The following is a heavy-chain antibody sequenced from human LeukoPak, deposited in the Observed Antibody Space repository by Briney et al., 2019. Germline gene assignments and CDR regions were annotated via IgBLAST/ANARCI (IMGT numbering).Heavy chain of an antibody. CDR2: FDPEDGET. Sequence: ASVKVSCKVSGYTLTELSMHWVRQAPGKGLEWMGGFDPEDGETIYAQKFQGRVTVTEDTSTDTAYMELSSLRSEDTAVYYCARETRLWGQGTLVTVSS. CDR3: ARETRL. V-gene: IGHV1-24*01. J-gene: IGHJ4*02. D-gene: IGHD4-23*01. CDR1: GYTLTELS.